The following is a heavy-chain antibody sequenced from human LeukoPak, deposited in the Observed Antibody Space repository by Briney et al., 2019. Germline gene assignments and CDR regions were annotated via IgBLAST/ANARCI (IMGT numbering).Heavy chain of an antibody. Sequence: SETLSLTCTVSGGSISSYYWSWIRQPPGKGLEWIGYIYYSGSTNYNPSLKSRVTISVGTSKNQFSLKLSSVTAADTAVYYCASTSPPSVGYYYYYGMDVWGQGTTVTVSS. CDR3: ASTSPPSVGYYYYYGMDV. V-gene: IGHV4-59*08. CDR2: IYYSGST. J-gene: IGHJ6*02. CDR1: GGSISSYY. D-gene: IGHD1-26*01.